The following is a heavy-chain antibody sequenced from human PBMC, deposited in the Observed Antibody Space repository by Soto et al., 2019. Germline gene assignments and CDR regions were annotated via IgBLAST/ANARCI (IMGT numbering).Heavy chain of an antibody. CDR3: AKDILNGYRPHGLDV. CDR1: GIPPYTYG. V-gene: IGHV3-23*01. D-gene: IGHD3-9*01. CDR2: ISGSGSST. J-gene: IGHJ6*02. Sequence: EVQLLESGGAVVQPGRSLRLSCVASGIPPYTYGMIWVRQAPGKGLEWVSSISGSGSSTYYADSVKGRFTVSRDNSKNTVFLQMDSLRAEDTAIYYCAKDILNGYRPHGLDVWGQGTTVTVSS.